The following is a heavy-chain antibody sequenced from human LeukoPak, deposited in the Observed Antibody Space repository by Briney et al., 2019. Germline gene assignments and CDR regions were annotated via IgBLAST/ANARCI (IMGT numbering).Heavy chain of an antibody. CDR2: IDPSGGST. Sequence: ASVKVSCKASGYTFTNYYMHWVRQAPGQGLEWMGIIDPSGGSTTYAQKFQGRVTMTRDTSTSTVYMELTSLRSEDTAMYYCARDWGVQQWPPSYFDYWGQGTLVTVSS. CDR3: ARDWGVQQWPPSYFDY. V-gene: IGHV1-46*01. D-gene: IGHD6-19*01. CDR1: GYTFTNYY. J-gene: IGHJ4*02.